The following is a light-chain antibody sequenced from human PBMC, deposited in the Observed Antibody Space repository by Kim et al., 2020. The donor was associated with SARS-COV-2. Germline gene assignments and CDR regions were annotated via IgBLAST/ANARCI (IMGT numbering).Light chain of an antibody. CDR2: QDS. CDR1: KLGDKY. V-gene: IGLV3-1*01. J-gene: IGLJ3*02. CDR3: QAWDSSTGV. Sequence: SYELTQPPSVSVSPGQTASITCSGDKLGDKYACWYQQKPGQSPVLVIYQDSKRPSGIPERFSGSNSGNTATLTISGTQAMVEADYYCQAWDSSTGVFGGGTQLTV.